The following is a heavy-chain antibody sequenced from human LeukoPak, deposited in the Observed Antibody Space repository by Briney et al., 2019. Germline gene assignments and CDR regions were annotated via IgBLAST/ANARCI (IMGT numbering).Heavy chain of an antibody. Sequence: GGSLRLSCSVSGFIFSIYAMHWVRQAPGKGLERVAVISYDGNDKYYADSVKGRFTISRDSSENTLFLQMSSLRIEDTAVYYCAREWGNSGFDYWGQGTLVTVSS. J-gene: IGHJ4*02. V-gene: IGHV3-30-3*01. D-gene: IGHD6-25*01. CDR1: GFIFSIYA. CDR3: AREWGNSGFDY. CDR2: ISYDGNDK.